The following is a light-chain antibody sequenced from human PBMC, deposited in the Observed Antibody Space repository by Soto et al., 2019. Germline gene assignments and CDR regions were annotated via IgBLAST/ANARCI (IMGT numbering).Light chain of an antibody. CDR2: AAF. Sequence: DIQMTQSPSPLSASVGDRVTITCRASQGMRNYLAWFQQKPGKAPKSLIFAAFTLQNGVPSKFSGSGSGTDFTLTISSLQPEDSATYFCQQYNSLPYTFGQGTKLEIK. CDR3: QQYNSLPYT. J-gene: IGKJ2*01. CDR1: QGMRNY. V-gene: IGKV1-16*02.